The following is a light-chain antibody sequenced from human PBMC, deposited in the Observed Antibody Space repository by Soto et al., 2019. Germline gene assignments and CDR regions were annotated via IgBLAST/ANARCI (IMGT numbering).Light chain of an antibody. J-gene: IGKJ1*01. Sequence: EIVLTQSPGTLSLSPGERATLSCRASQSVSTNYLAWYQRKPGQAPRLLIYGASSRATDIPNRFSGSGSGTDVTLTITRLKAEDFAVYYCQQYGSSPPTFGQGPKVEIK. CDR1: QSVSTNY. CDR3: QQYGSSPPT. V-gene: IGKV3-20*01. CDR2: GAS.